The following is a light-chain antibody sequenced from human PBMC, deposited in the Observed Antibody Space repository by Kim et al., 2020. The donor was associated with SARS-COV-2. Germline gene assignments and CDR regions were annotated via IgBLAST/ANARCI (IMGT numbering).Light chain of an antibody. CDR3: QHVSRFPYT. J-gene: IGKJ2*01. CDR2: LAS. Sequence: DIQMTQSPSTLSASVGDRVTITCRASENIGTWLAWYQQKPGRAPRLLIYLASTLESGVPSRFSGTGSGTEFSLTISSLQPDDFATYYCQHVSRFPYTIGQGTKLEI. V-gene: IGKV1-5*03. CDR1: ENIGTW.